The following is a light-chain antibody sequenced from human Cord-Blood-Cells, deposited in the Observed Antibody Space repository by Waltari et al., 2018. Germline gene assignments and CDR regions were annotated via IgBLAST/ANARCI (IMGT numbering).Light chain of an antibody. CDR1: SRDVAGDNY. V-gene: IGLV2-8*01. Sequence: HSALAQHPSASGSPGPSVTLSCTATSRDVAGDNYVSWYQHHPGKAPNLMIYEVSKRPSGVPDRFSGSNSRNTASLTVSGLQAEDEADYYCSSYAGSNKLVFGGGTKLTVL. CDR3: SSYAGSNKLV. CDR2: EVS. J-gene: IGLJ2*01.